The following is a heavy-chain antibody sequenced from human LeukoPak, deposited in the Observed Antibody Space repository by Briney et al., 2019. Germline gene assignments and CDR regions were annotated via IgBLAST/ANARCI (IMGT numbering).Heavy chain of an antibody. J-gene: IGHJ4*02. CDR3: ASLTTVTQGYCDS. Sequence: PSETLSLTCTASGGSISSYYWSWIRQPPGKGLEWIGYIYYSGSTNYNPSLKSRLTISVDASKNQFSLKLSSVTATDTAVYYCASLTTVTQGYCDSWGQGTLVTVSS. CDR1: GGSISSYY. CDR2: IYYSGST. V-gene: IGHV4-59*08. D-gene: IGHD4-17*01.